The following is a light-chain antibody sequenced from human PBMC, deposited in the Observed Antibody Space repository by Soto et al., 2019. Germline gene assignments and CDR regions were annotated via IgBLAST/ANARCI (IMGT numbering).Light chain of an antibody. Sequence: QSVLTQPASVSGSPGQSITISCTGTNSDVGGYNYVSWYQKHPGKAPKLMIYDVSNRPSGVSNRFSGSKSGNTASLTISGLQAEDEADYYCSSYTSSSTLFGTGTKVTVL. V-gene: IGLV2-14*01. J-gene: IGLJ1*01. CDR2: DVS. CDR1: NSDVGGYNY. CDR3: SSYTSSSTL.